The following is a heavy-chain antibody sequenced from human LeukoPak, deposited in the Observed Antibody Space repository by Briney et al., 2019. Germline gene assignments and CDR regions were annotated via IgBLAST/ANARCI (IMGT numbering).Heavy chain of an antibody. V-gene: IGHV4-39*07. CDR3: ARVHYYDASDYSTSNWFDP. CDR2: IYYTGPT. J-gene: IGHJ5*02. D-gene: IGHD3-22*01. Sequence: PSETLSLTCTVSGVSISTSRYYWGWIRQPPGKGLEWIGNIYYTGPTYYNASLESRVTISLDTSKNQFFLKLNSVTAADTALYHCARVHYYDASDYSTSNWFDPWGQGTLVTVSS. CDR1: GVSISTSRYY.